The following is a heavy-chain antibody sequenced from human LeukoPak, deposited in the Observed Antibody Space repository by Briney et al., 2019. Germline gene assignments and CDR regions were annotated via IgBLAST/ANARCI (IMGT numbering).Heavy chain of an antibody. CDR2: IIPILGIA. CDR1: GGTFSSYA. Sequence: GASVKVSCKASGGTFSSYAISWVRQAPGQGLEWMGRIIPILGIANYAQKFQGRVTITADKSTSTAYMELSSLRSEDTAVYYCARDLLAVDYYYYGMDVWGQGTTVTVSS. V-gene: IGHV1-69*04. CDR3: ARDLLAVDYYYYGMDV. J-gene: IGHJ6*02. D-gene: IGHD2-15*01.